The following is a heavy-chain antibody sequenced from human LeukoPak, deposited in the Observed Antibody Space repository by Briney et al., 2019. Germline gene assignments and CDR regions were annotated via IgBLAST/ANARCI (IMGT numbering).Heavy chain of an antibody. V-gene: IGHV1-8*01. J-gene: IGHJ5*02. CDR2: MNPNSGNT. CDR1: GYTFTSYD. Sequence: ASVKVSCKASGYTFTSYDINWVRQATGQGLEWMGWMNPNSGNTGYAQKFQGRVTMTRNTSISTAYMELSSLRSEDTAVYYCARVNTYYGFWSGYYTGWFDPWGQGTLVTVSS. CDR3: ARVNTYYGFWSGYYTGWFDP. D-gene: IGHD3-3*01.